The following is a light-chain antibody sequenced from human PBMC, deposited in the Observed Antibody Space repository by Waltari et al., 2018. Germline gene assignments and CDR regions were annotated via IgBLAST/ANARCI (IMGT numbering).Light chain of an antibody. V-gene: IGKV1-27*01. CDR3: QQDFAPPLT. CDR2: ATS. Sequence: DIQMTQSPSSLSASVGDRVTVTRRASQGINKELSWYQQKPGKAPILLIYATSNLQTGVSSRFSGSGSGTDFTLTIGSLQPEDVATYYCQQDFAPPLTFGGGTKVEIK. CDR1: QGINKE. J-gene: IGKJ4*01.